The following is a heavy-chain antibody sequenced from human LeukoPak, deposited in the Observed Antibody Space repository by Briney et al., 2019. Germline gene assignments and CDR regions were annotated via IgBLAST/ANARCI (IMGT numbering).Heavy chain of an antibody. Sequence: SETLSLTCAVYGGSFSGYYWSWIRQPPGKGLEWIGEINHSGSTNYNPSLKSRVTISVDTSKNQFSLKLSSVTAADTAVYYCARDEVDTGQFDYWGQGTLVTVSS. CDR1: GGSFSGYY. CDR2: INHSGST. V-gene: IGHV4-34*01. D-gene: IGHD5-18*01. CDR3: ARDEVDTGQFDY. J-gene: IGHJ4*02.